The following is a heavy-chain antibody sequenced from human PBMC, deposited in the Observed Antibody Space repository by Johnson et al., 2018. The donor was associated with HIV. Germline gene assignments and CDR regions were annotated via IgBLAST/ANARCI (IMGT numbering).Heavy chain of an antibody. Sequence: QVQLVESGGGLVQPGGSLRLSCAASGFTFSSYGMHWVRQAPGQGLEWVAFIRYDGSNKYYADSVKGRFTISRDNSKNTLFLQMNSRRAEDTAVYYCALILTERDAFDILGQGTMVTVSS. CDR2: IRYDGSNK. V-gene: IGHV3-30*02. D-gene: IGHD3-9*01. CDR3: ALILTERDAFDI. CDR1: GFTFSSYG. J-gene: IGHJ3*02.